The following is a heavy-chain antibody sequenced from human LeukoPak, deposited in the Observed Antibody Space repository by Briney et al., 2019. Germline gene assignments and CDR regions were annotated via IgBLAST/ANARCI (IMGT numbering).Heavy chain of an antibody. CDR3: ARTIHLDGQITPRQRLKADYYYGMDV. CDR1: GGTFSSYA. V-gene: IGHV1-69*13. Sequence: SVKVSCKASGGTFSSYAISWVRQAPGQGLEWMGGIIPIFGTANYAQKFQGRVTITADESTSTAYMELSSLGSEDTAVYYCARTIHLDGQITPRQRLKADYYYGMDVWGQGTTVTVSS. CDR2: IIPIFGTA. J-gene: IGHJ6*02. D-gene: IGHD3-3*01.